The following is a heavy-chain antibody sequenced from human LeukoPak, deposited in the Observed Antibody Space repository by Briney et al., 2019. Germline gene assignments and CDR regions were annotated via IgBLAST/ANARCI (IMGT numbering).Heavy chain of an antibody. V-gene: IGHV1-69*04. Sequence: SVKVSCKASGGTFSSYAISWVRQAPGQGFEWMGRIIPILGIANYAQKFQGRVTITADKSTSTAYMELSSLRSEDTAVYYCARDPAGLTGYYRDFDYWGQGTLVTVSS. CDR3: ARDPAGLTGYYRDFDY. J-gene: IGHJ4*02. D-gene: IGHD3-9*01. CDR1: GGTFSSYA. CDR2: IIPILGIA.